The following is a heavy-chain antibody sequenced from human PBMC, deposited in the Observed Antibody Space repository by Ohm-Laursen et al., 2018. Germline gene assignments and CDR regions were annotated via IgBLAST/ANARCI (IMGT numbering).Heavy chain of an antibody. CDR3: AIQGGTGVTTA. Sequence: SLRLSCSATGFTFSSYAMSWVRQAPGKGLEWVSAISGSGGSTYYADSVKGRFTISRDNSKNTLYLQMNSLRAEDTAVYYCAIQGGTGVTTAWGQGTLVTVSS. D-gene: IGHD4-11*01. J-gene: IGHJ5*02. CDR2: ISGSGGST. V-gene: IGHV3-23*01. CDR1: GFTFSSYA.